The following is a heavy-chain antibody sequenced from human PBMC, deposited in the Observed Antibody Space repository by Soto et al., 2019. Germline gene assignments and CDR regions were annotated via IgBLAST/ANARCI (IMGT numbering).Heavy chain of an antibody. V-gene: IGHV3-15*07. CDR2: IKNNTEGGTT. Sequence: EVQLVESGGGFIYPGGSLRLSCAASGLTISNAWMNWVRQAPGKGLEWVGRIKNNTEGGTTDYAAAVKGRFTVSIDASQNTVSLPMNSLRTEDTAVYYCTTGSVEGVWGQGTTVTVSS. CDR3: TTGSVEGV. CDR1: GLTISNAW. D-gene: IGHD2-15*01. J-gene: IGHJ6*02.